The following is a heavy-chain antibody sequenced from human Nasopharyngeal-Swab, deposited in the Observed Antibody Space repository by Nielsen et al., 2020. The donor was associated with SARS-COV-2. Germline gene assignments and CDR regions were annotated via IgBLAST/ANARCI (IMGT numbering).Heavy chain of an antibody. Sequence: GESLKISCAGSGFTFGSFGMTWVRQAPGKGLEWVSYISPSSGNIYYAESLKGRITISRDNGKNSVYLLMNSLRADDPAVYFCARQDRFYYYLDVWGKGTTVTVSS. CDR1: GFTFGSFG. J-gene: IGHJ6*03. CDR2: ISPSSGNI. D-gene: IGHD3-3*01. V-gene: IGHV3-21*01. CDR3: ARQDRFYYYLDV.